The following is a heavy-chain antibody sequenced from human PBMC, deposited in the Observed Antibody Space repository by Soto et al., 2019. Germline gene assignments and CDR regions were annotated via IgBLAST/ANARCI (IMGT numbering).Heavy chain of an antibody. Sequence: SLRLSCTASGFTFSSYAMSWVRQAPGKGLEWVSVISGSGGSTYYAESVKGRFTISRDNSKNTLYLQMNSLRADDTAVYYCAKDPRIASAADYWGQGTLVTVSS. V-gene: IGHV3-23*01. CDR2: ISGSGGST. CDR3: AKDPRIASAADY. CDR1: GFTFSSYA. D-gene: IGHD6-13*01. J-gene: IGHJ4*02.